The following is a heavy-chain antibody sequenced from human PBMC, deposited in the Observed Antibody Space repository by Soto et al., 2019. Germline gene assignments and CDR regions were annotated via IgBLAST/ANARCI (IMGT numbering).Heavy chain of an antibody. CDR2: ISGSGATA. CDR1: GFTFRSFA. J-gene: IGHJ6*02. V-gene: IGHV3-23*01. CDR3: ARESRYSYGPVYYYYAMDV. D-gene: IGHD5-18*01. Sequence: EVQLLESGGGLVQPGGSLRLSCAGSGFTFRSFAMTWVRQAPGKGLEWVSVISGSGATAYYADSVRGRFAVSRANSKNTVHLQMNSLRVEDTAVYYCARESRYSYGPVYYYYAMDVWGQGTTVTVSS.